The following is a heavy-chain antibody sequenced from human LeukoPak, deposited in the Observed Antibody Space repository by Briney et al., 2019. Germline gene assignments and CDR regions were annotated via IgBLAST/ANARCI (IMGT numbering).Heavy chain of an antibody. D-gene: IGHD4-11*01. CDR3: ASSPRSGYSNYVSLGYYYYYGMDV. J-gene: IGHJ6*02. CDR1: GFTFSSYG. V-gene: IGHV3-33*01. CDR2: IWYDGSNK. Sequence: GGSLRLSCAASGFTFSSYGMHWVRQAPGKGLEWVAVIWYDGSNKYYADSVKGRFTISRDNSKNTLYLQMNSLRAEDTAVYYCASSPRSGYSNYVSLGYYYYYGMDVWGQGTTVTVS.